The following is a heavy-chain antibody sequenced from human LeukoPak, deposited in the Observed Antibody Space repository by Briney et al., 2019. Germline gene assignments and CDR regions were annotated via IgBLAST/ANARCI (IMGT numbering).Heavy chain of an antibody. CDR1: GDSISSGSYF. D-gene: IGHD6-19*01. Sequence: PSQTLSLTCTVSGDSISSGSYFWSWIRQPAGKGLEWIGRISTTGSTNYNPSLKSRISISAVTSKNQFSLKLSSVTAADTAVYYCASSVAGFHAFDIWGQGTMVTVSS. J-gene: IGHJ3*02. CDR2: ISTTGST. V-gene: IGHV4-61*02. CDR3: ASSVAGFHAFDI.